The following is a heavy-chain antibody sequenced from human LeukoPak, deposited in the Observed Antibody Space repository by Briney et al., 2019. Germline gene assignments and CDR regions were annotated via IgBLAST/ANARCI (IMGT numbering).Heavy chain of an antibody. D-gene: IGHD3-22*01. J-gene: IGHJ4*02. CDR2: ISAYNGNT. V-gene: IGHV1-18*01. Sequence: ASVTLSCKASGYTFTSYGISWVRQAPGQGLEWMGWISAYNGNTNYAQKLQGRVTMTTDTSTSTAYMELRSLRADDTAVYYCARDIGRYDSSGYSFDYWGQGTLVTVSS. CDR3: ARDIGRYDSSGYSFDY. CDR1: GYTFTSYG.